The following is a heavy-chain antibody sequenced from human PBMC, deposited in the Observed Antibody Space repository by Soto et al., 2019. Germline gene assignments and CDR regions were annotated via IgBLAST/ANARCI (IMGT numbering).Heavy chain of an antibody. V-gene: IGHV3-7*01. CDR1: GFTFSSYW. CDR2: IKQDGSEK. CDR3: ARDRGTMIVVVDYFDY. Sequence: LRLSCAASGFTFSSYWMSWVRQAPGKGLEWVANIKQDGSEKYYVDSVKGQFTISRDNAKNSLYLQMNSLRAEDTAVYYCARDRGTMIVVVDYFDYWGQGTLVTVSS. D-gene: IGHD3-22*01. J-gene: IGHJ4*02.